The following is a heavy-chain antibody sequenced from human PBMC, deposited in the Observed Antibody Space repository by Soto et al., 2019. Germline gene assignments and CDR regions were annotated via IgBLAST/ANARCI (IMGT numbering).Heavy chain of an antibody. J-gene: IGHJ4*02. Sequence: PGESLKISCKGSGYSFTSYWISWVRQMPGKGLEWMGRIDPSDSYTNYSPSFQGHVTISADKSISTAYLQWSSLKASDTAMYYCASLAYNWNRNTHTSWDYWGQGTLVTVSS. D-gene: IGHD1-20*01. CDR2: IDPSDSYT. V-gene: IGHV5-10-1*01. CDR1: GYSFTSYW. CDR3: ASLAYNWNRNTHTSWDY.